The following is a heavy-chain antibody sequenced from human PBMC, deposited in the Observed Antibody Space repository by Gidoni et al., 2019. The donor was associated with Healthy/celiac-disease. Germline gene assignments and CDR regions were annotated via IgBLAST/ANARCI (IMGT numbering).Heavy chain of an antibody. D-gene: IGHD3-10*01. CDR3: AGGFRRAFDY. V-gene: IGHV3-53*01. Sequence: RLSCAASGFTVSSNYMSWVRQAPGKGLGWVSDIYSGGSTYYADSVKGRVTIARDNSKNTRHLQMNCLRAEDTAVYYSAGGFRRAFDYWGQGTLVTVSS. CDR2: IYSGGST. J-gene: IGHJ4*02. CDR1: GFTVSSNY.